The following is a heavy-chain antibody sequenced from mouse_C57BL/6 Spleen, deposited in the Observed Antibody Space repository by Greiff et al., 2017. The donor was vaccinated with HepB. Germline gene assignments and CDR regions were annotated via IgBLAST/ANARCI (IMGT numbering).Heavy chain of an antibody. CDR1: GFTFSSYG. CDR3: ARQNDYDGYYYAMDY. J-gene: IGHJ4*01. CDR2: ISSGGSYT. V-gene: IGHV5-6*01. D-gene: IGHD2-4*01. Sequence: EVHLVESGGDLVKPGGSLKLSCAASGFTFSSYGMSWVRQTPDKRLEWVATISSGGSYTYYPDSVKGRYTISRDNAKNTLYLQMSSLKSEDTAMYYCARQNDYDGYYYAMDYWGQGTSVTVSS.